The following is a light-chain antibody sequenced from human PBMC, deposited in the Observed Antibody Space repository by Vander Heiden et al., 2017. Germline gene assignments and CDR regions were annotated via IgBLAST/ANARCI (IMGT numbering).Light chain of an antibody. CDR2: EVR. CDR3: SSFTDRTTLVV. Sequence: QSALTQPASVSRSPGQSTTISCTGTSSDVGGFNYVSLYQQHPGKVPKLIIYEVRNRPSGVSNRFSGSKSGNTASLTISWLRPEDEADYYCSSFTDRTTLVVFGTGTKVTVL. J-gene: IGLJ1*01. CDR1: SSDVGGFNY. V-gene: IGLV2-14*01.